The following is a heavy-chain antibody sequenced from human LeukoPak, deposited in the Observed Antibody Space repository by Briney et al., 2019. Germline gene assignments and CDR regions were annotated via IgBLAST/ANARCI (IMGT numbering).Heavy chain of an antibody. CDR3: ARNVGDYGGNPYWYFDL. J-gene: IGHJ2*01. CDR1: GGSISSYY. D-gene: IGHD4-23*01. Sequence: SETVSLTCTVSGGSISSYYWSWIRQPPGKGLEWIGYIYYSGSTNYNPSLKSRVTISVDTSKNQFSLKLSSVTAADTAVYYCARNVGDYGGNPYWYFDLWGRGTLVTVSS. V-gene: IGHV4-59*08. CDR2: IYYSGST.